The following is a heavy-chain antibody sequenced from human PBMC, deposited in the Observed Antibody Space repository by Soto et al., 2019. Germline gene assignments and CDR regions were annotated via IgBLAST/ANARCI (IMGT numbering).Heavy chain of an antibody. CDR3: ARRRGCSGTSCSTTNWFDP. CDR1: GGSISSYY. J-gene: IGHJ5*02. CDR2: IYYSGST. Sequence: SETLSLTCTVSGGSISSYYWSWIRQPPGKGLEWIGYIYYSGSTNYNPSLKSRVTISVDTSKNQFSLKLSSVTAADTAVYYCARRRGCSGTSCSTTNWFDPWGQGTLVTVSS. D-gene: IGHD2-2*01. V-gene: IGHV4-59*08.